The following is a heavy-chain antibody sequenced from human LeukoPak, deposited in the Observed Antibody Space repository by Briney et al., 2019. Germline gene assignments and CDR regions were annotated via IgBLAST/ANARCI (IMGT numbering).Heavy chain of an antibody. CDR3: ARVMVRGVTFDY. V-gene: IGHV1-18*01. CDR2: ISTYNGNT. D-gene: IGHD3-10*01. CDR1: GYTFSNYG. Sequence: GASVKVSCKASGYTFSNYGIIWVRQAPGQGLEWMGWISTYNGNTNYAQKLQGRVTMTTDTSTSTAYMELRSLRSDDTAVYYCARVMVRGVTFDYWGQGTLVTVSS. J-gene: IGHJ4*02.